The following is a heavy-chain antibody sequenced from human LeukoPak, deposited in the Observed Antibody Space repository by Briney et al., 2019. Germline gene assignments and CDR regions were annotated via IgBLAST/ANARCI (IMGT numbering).Heavy chain of an antibody. CDR1: GFTFSSYW. D-gene: IGHD6-13*01. Sequence: PGGSLRLSCAASGFTFSSYWMSWVRQAPGKGLEWVANIKGDGSAKYYVDSVKGRFTITRDNAKSSLFLQMNSLRAEDTAVYYGARLVLSRTWFDDFWGQGSLVTVSS. CDR3: ARLVLSRTWFDDF. J-gene: IGHJ4*02. CDR2: IKGDGSAK. V-gene: IGHV3-7*01.